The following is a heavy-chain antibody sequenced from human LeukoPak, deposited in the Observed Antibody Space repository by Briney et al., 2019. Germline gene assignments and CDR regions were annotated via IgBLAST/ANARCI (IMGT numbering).Heavy chain of an antibody. CDR2: KSYDGSNK. V-gene: IGHV3-30*04. D-gene: IGHD3-22*01. CDR1: GFTFSSYA. J-gene: IGHJ4*02. CDR3: ARDFLYYYDSSGYYVPSGWFDY. Sequence: GGSLRLSCAASGFTFSSYAMHWVRQAPGKGLEWVAVKSYDGSNKYYADSVKGRFTISRDNSKNTLYLQMNSLRAEDTAVYYCARDFLYYYDSSGYYVPSGWFDYWGQGTLVTVSS.